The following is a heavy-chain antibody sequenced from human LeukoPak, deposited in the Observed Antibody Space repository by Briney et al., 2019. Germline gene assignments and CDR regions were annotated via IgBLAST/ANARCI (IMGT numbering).Heavy chain of an antibody. D-gene: IGHD6-13*01. J-gene: IGHJ5*02. CDR3: ARDVEATAGTGWFDP. V-gene: IGHV4-34*11. CDR2: VYASGST. CDR1: GGSFSGYY. Sequence: SETLSLTCAVYGGSFSGYYWSWIRQPPGKGLEWIGRVYASGSTNYNPSLKSRVTISVDTSKNQFSLNLTSVTAADTAVYYCARDVEATAGTGWFDPWGQGTLVTVSS.